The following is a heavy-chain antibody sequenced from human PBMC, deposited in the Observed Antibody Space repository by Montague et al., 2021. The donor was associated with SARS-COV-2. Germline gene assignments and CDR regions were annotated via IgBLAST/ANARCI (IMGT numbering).Heavy chain of an antibody. J-gene: IGHJ4*02. CDR3: ARMYYDNSGYSDSSLGY. V-gene: IGHV3-48*03. CDR2: ISTSGGTT. Sequence: SLRLSCAASGFTFSSYEMRWVRQAPGKGLEWVSYISTSGGTTYYADSMKGRFTISRDNAKNSLYLEMNSLRAEDTALYYCARMYYDNSGYSDSSLGYWGQGTLVTVSS. CDR1: GFTFSSYE. D-gene: IGHD3-22*01.